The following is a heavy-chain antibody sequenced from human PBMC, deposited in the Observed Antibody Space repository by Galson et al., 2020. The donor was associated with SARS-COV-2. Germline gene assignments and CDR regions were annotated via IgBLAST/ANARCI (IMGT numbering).Heavy chain of an antibody. V-gene: IGHV4-39*01. J-gene: IGHJ4*02. CDR1: GGSISSSSYY. D-gene: IGHD3-3*01. CDR3: ARTTIFGVVDRFDY. Sequence: SETLSLTCTVSGGSISSSSYYWGWICQPPGKGLEWIGSIYYSGSTYYNPSLKSRVTISVDTSKNQFSLKLSSVTAADTAVYYCARTTIFGVVDRFDYWGQGTLVTVSS. CDR2: IYYSGST.